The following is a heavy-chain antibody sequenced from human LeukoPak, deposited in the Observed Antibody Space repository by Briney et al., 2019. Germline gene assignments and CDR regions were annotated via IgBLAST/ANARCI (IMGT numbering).Heavy chain of an antibody. CDR1: GGSFSGYY. Sequence: SETLSLTCAVYGGSFSGYYWSWIRQPPGKGLEWIGEINHSGSTNYNPSLKSRATISVDTSKNQFSLKLSSVTAADTAVYYCARRRDMATIPFWYFDYWGQGTLVTVSS. CDR2: INHSGST. D-gene: IGHD5-24*01. V-gene: IGHV4-34*01. J-gene: IGHJ4*02. CDR3: ARRRDMATIPFWYFDY.